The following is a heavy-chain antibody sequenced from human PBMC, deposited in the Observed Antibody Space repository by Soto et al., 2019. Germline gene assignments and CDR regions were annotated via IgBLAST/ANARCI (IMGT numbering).Heavy chain of an antibody. V-gene: IGHV3-48*03. D-gene: IGHD6-13*01. Sequence: SGGSLRLSCAASGFTFSSYEMNWVRQAPGKGLEWVSYISSSGSTIYYADSVKGRFTISRDNAKNSLYLQMNSLRAEDTAVYYCARGIATGIAAAGTVYYYGMDVWGQGTTVTVSS. CDR2: ISSSGSTI. J-gene: IGHJ6*02. CDR1: GFTFSSYE. CDR3: ARGIATGIAAAGTVYYYGMDV.